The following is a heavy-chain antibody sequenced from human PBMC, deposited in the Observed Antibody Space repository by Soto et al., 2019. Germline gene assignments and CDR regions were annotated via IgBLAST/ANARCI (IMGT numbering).Heavy chain of an antibody. CDR2: ISGSGGST. D-gene: IGHD3-16*02. V-gene: IGHV3-23*01. J-gene: IGHJ3*02. CDR1: GFTFSSYA. Sequence: PGGSLRLSCAASGFTFSSYAMSWVRQAPGKGLEWVSAISGSGGSTYYADSVKGRFTISRDNSKNTLYLQMNSLRAEDTAVYYCAKDLVMITFGGVIVHGGAFDIWGQGTMVTVSS. CDR3: AKDLVMITFGGVIVHGGAFDI.